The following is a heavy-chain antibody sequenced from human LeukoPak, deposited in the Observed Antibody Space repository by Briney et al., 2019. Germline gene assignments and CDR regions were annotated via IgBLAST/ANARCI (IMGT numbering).Heavy chain of an antibody. CDR1: GFTFSSYE. J-gene: IGHJ4*02. Sequence: GALRPSCAASGFTFSSYEMNWVRQAPGKGLEWVSYISSSGSTIYYADSVKGRFTISRDNAKNSLYLQMNSLRAEDTAVYYCARERTSGWDAFDFWGQGTLVTVSP. D-gene: IGHD6-19*01. CDR2: ISSSGSTI. CDR3: ARERTSGWDAFDF. V-gene: IGHV3-48*03.